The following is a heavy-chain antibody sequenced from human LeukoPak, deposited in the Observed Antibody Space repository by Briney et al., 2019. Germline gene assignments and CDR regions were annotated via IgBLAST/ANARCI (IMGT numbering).Heavy chain of an antibody. Sequence: SETLSLTCTVSGGSISSYYWSWIRQPPGKGLEWIGYIYYSGSTNYNPSLKSRVTISVDTSKNQFSLKLSSVTAADTAVYYCARHDVDTAMVVFDYWGQGTLATVSS. CDR3: ARHDVDTAMVVFDY. V-gene: IGHV4-59*08. J-gene: IGHJ4*02. CDR1: GGSISSYY. CDR2: IYYSGST. D-gene: IGHD5-18*01.